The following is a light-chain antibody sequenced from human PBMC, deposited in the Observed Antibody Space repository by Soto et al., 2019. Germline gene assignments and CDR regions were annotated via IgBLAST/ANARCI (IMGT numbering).Light chain of an antibody. CDR3: QQRSNWPT. CDR1: QSVSSY. CDR2: DAS. V-gene: IGKV3-11*01. J-gene: IGKJ5*01. Sequence: EIVLTQSPATLSLSPGERATLSCRASQSVSSYLAWYQQKPGQAPRLLIYDASNRATDIPARFSGSGSGTDFTLTISSLEPEDFAVYYCQQRSNWPTFGQGTRLE.